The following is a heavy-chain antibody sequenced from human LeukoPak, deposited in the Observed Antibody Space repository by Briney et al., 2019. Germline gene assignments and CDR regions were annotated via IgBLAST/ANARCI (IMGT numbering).Heavy chain of an antibody. V-gene: IGHV4-39*01. CDR2: IYYSGST. CDR3: ARARIDPITMVRGVSDY. CDR1: GGSISSSSYY. J-gene: IGHJ4*02. D-gene: IGHD3-10*01. Sequence: SETLSLTCTVSGGSISSSSYYWGWIRQPPGKGLEWIGSIYYSGSTYYNPSLKSRVTISVDTSKNQFSLKLSSVTAADTAVYYCARARIDPITMVRGVSDYWGQGTLVTVSS.